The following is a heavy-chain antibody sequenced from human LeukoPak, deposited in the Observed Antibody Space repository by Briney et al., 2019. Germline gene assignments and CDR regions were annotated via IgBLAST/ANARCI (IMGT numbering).Heavy chain of an antibody. CDR2: IYSSGNT. CDR3: ARLRHYYDSTGYPLYFFDY. V-gene: IGHV4-4*09. CDR1: GASISSYY. Sequence: PSETLSLTCTVSGASISSYYWSWLRQPPGKGLEWIGYIYSSGNTDYNPSLKSRVTISVDTSKSQFSLKLSSVTAADTAVYYCARLRHYYDSTGYPLYFFDYWGQGTLVTVSS. J-gene: IGHJ4*02. D-gene: IGHD3-22*01.